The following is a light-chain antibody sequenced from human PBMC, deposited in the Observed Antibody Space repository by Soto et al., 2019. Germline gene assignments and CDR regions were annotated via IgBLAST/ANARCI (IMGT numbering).Light chain of an antibody. V-gene: IGKV1-17*01. CDR3: RQHNSYLWT. CDR2: GAS. CDR1: QVSRSD. Sequence: DIQMTQSPSSLSASVGDRVTITCRASQVSRSDLAWYQQKPGKAPKRLIYGASNLQSGVPSRFSGSGSGTEFTLTISSRQPEDCATYYCRQHNSYLWTFGQGTKVEIK. J-gene: IGKJ1*01.